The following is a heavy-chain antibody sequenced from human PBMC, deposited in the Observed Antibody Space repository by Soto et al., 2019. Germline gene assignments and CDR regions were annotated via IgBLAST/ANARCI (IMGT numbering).Heavy chain of an antibody. J-gene: IGHJ4*02. V-gene: IGHV3-64*01. CDR3: ARGRVAYYFDY. Sequence: GGSLRLSCAASGFTFSSYAMHWVRQAPGKGLEYVSAISSNGGSTYYAKSVKGRFTISRDNFKNTLYLQMGSLRAEDMAVYYCARGRVAYYFDYWGQGTLVTVSS. CDR1: GFTFSSYA. CDR2: ISSNGGST. D-gene: IGHD2-15*01.